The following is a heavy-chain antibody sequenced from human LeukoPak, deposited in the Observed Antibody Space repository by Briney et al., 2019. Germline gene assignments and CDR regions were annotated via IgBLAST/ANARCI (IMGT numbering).Heavy chain of an antibody. CDR1: GGSIGSYY. D-gene: IGHD1-1*01. Sequence: SETLSLTCTVSGGSIGSYYWSWIRQPPGEGLEWIGYISNSGSTNYNASLKSRVTISVDTSKNQLSLKLSSVTAADTAVYHCVRLQPNTGEWAFDIWGQGTMVTVSS. J-gene: IGHJ3*02. CDR3: VRLQPNTGEWAFDI. V-gene: IGHV4-59*01. CDR2: ISNSGST.